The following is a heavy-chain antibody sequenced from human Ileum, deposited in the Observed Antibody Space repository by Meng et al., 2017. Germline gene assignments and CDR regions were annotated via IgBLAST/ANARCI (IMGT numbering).Heavy chain of an antibody. J-gene: IGHJ4*02. V-gene: IGHV3-21*01. CDR2: ISSSSSYI. CDR1: GFNFSSYS. D-gene: IGHD5-24*01. Sequence: EVEVVGSGGGLVKAGGSLRLFCAASGFNFSSYSMNWVRQAPGKGLEWVSSISSSSSYIYYADSVKGRFTISRDNAKNSLYLQMNSLRAEDTAVYYCARDSPQDDWGQGTLVTVSS. CDR3: ARDSPQDD.